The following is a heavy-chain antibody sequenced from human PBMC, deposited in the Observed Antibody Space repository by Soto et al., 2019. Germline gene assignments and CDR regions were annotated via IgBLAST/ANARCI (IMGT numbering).Heavy chain of an antibody. CDR2: IYPGDPDT. D-gene: IGHD3-10*01. CDR3: AAHSRPRYGWGSFYSPEPPSYYYYGMNV. Sequence: GESLKISCKGSGYSFTSYWIGWVRQMPGKGLEWMGIIYPGDPDTRYSPSFQGQVTISADKSISTAYLQWSSLKASDTAMYYCAAHSRPRYGWGSFYSPEPPSYYYYGMNVGAQGTTVPVSS. V-gene: IGHV5-51*01. CDR1: GYSFTSYW. J-gene: IGHJ6*02.